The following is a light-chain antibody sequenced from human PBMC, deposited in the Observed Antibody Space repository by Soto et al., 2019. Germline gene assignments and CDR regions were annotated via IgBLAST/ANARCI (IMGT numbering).Light chain of an antibody. Sequence: QSVLTQPPSVSGAPGQRVTISCTGSSSNIGAGKDVHWYQQLPGTAPKFLISGSNHRPSGVPDRFSVSKSDASAFLAIAGLRADDEGDYFCQSYGTGLRGLYVFGTGTKVTVL. J-gene: IGLJ1*01. CDR1: SSNIGAGKD. V-gene: IGLV1-40*01. CDR3: QSYGTGLRGLYV. CDR2: GSN.